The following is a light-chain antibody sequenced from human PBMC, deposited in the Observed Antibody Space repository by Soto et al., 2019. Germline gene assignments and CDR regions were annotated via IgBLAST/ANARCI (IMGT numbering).Light chain of an antibody. CDR3: QQRSNWPVT. J-gene: IGKJ1*01. V-gene: IGKV3-11*01. CDR1: QSVSSY. CDR2: DAS. Sequence: EIVLTQSPATLFLSPGEGATLSCRASQSVSSYLAWYQQKPGQAPRLLIYDASNRATGIPARFSGSGSGTDVTLIISSLEPEDFAGYYCQQRSNWPVTFGLGTKVEV.